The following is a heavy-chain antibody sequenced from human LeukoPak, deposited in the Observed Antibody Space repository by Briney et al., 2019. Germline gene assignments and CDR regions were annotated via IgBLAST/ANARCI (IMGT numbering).Heavy chain of an antibody. Sequence: TGGSLRLSCAASGFTFSSYAMSWVRQAPGKGRGWVSAVSGSGGSTYYADSVKGRLTISRDTSKNTLYLQMNSLRAEDTAVNYCAKDPGIVVVIALDYSGQGTLVTVSS. CDR2: VSGSGGST. J-gene: IGHJ4*02. CDR1: GFTFSSYA. D-gene: IGHD2-21*01. V-gene: IGHV3-23*01. CDR3: AKDPGIVVVIALDY.